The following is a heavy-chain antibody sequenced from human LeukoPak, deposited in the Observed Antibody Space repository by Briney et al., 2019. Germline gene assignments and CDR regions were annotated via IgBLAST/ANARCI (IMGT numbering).Heavy chain of an antibody. V-gene: IGHV4-59*08. Sequence: SETLSLTCTVSGGSISSYYWSWIRQPPGKGLEWIGYIYYSGSTNYNPSLKSRVTISVDMSKNQFSLKLSSVTAADTAVYYCARSLYSSAFYYFDYWGQGTLVTVSS. CDR2: IYYSGST. CDR3: ARSLYSSAFYYFDY. D-gene: IGHD6-19*01. J-gene: IGHJ4*02. CDR1: GGSISSYY.